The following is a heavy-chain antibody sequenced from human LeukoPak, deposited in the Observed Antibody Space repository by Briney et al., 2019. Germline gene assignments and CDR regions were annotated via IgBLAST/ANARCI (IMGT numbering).Heavy chain of an antibody. J-gene: IGHJ3*02. D-gene: IGHD6-19*01. V-gene: IGHV1-2*02. CDR2: INPNSGGT. CDR1: GYTFTGYF. Sequence: ASVKVSCKASGYTFTGYFIHWVRQAPGQGLEWMGWINPNSGGTSYLQSFQGRVTMTRDTSISTAYMDLSRLRSDDTAVYYCAKVMGSGQWLVEREDFDIWGQGTMVTVSS. CDR3: AKVMGSGQWLVEREDFDI.